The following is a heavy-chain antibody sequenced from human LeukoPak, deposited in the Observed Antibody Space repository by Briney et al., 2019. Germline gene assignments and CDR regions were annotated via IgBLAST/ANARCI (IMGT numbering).Heavy chain of an antibody. V-gene: IGHV3-53*01. Sequence: HPGGSLRLSCAASGFTVSSNYMSWVRQAPGKGLGWVSVIYSGGSTYYADSGKGRFTITSDKSKNTLYLQMNSLRAEDTAVYYCARERVRRYFDYWGQGTLVTVSS. CDR1: GFTVSSNY. D-gene: IGHD1-1*01. J-gene: IGHJ4*02. CDR2: IYSGGST. CDR3: ARERVRRYFDY.